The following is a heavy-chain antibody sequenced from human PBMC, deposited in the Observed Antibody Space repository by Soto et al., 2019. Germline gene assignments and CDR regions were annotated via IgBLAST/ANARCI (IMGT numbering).Heavy chain of an antibody. Sequence: SETMSLTCTVSGGSISSYYWSWIRQPPGKGLEWIGYIYYSGSTNYNPSLKSRVTISVDTSKNQFSLKLSSVTAADTAVYYCARSLHCSGGSCYRAHYYYYGMDVWGQGTTVTVSS. CDR1: GGSISSYY. D-gene: IGHD2-15*01. J-gene: IGHJ6*02. CDR2: IYYSGST. V-gene: IGHV4-59*08. CDR3: ARSLHCSGGSCYRAHYYYYGMDV.